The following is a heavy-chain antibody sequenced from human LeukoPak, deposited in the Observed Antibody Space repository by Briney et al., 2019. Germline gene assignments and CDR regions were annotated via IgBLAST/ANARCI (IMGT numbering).Heavy chain of an antibody. Sequence: GGSLRLSCAASGFTFSSYAMSWLRQAPGEGLEWVAAVSGSGGSTYYAASLTGRFTISTDNSKNTLYLQMSSLRAEDTPVYYCAKDVPADFCTCYDYSGQGCLVT. CDR3: AKDVPADFCTCYDY. CDR2: VSGSGGST. D-gene: IGHD3-3*01. CDR1: GFTFSSYA. V-gene: IGHV3-23*01. J-gene: IGHJ4*02.